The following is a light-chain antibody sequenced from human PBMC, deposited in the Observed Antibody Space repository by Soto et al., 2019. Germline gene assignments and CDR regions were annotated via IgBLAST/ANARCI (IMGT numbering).Light chain of an antibody. CDR2: DVS. CDR3: SSYTSSSTPGVV. Sequence: QSVLTQPASVSGSPGQSITISCTGNSSDVGGYNYVSWYQQHPGKAPKLMIYDVSNRPSGVSNRFSGSKSGNTASLTISGLQAEDEADYYCSSYTSSSTPGVVFGGGTKLTVL. V-gene: IGLV2-14*01. CDR1: SSDVGGYNY. J-gene: IGLJ2*01.